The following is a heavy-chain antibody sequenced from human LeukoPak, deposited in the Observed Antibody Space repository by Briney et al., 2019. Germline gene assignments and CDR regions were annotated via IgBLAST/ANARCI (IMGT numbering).Heavy chain of an antibody. J-gene: IGHJ6*02. D-gene: IGHD4-11*01. CDR2: IYYSGST. CDR1: GGSISSSGYY. Sequence: SETLSLTCTVSGGSISSSGYYWGWIRQPTGKGLEWIGSIYYSGSTYYNPSLKSRVTISVDTSKNQFSLKLSSVTAADTAVYYCARHRGDDYSNYLYYYYGMDVWGQGTTVTVSS. V-gene: IGHV4-39*01. CDR3: ARHRGDDYSNYLYYYYGMDV.